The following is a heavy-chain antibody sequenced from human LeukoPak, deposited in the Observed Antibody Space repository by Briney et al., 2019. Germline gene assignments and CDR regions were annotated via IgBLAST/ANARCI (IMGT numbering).Heavy chain of an antibody. Sequence: TGGSLRLSCAASGFTFSSYSMNWVRQAPGKGLEWVSAISGSGGATYYADSVKGRFTISRDNSRNTLYLQMSSLRAEDTAVYYCARRNPWFDPWGQGTLVTVSS. J-gene: IGHJ5*02. CDR1: GFTFSSYS. V-gene: IGHV3-23*01. CDR2: ISGSGGAT. CDR3: ARRNPWFDP.